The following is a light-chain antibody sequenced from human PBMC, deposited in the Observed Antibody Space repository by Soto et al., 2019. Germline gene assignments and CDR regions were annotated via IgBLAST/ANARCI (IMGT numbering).Light chain of an antibody. CDR2: GAS. J-gene: IGKJ2*01. V-gene: IGKV3-20*01. CDR3: QQYRSSHPRHT. Sequence: EMVLTQSPGTLSLSPGERATLSCRASQSVSSSYVAWYQQKPRQAPRLLIDGASSRATGIPDMFSGRGSGTDLTLIISRLESEECEVDYCQQYRSSHPRHTFGQGTKLEIK. CDR1: QSVSSSY.